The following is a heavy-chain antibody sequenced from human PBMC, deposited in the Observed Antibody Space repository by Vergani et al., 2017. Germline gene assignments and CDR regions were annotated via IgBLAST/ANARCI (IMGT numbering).Heavy chain of an antibody. D-gene: IGHD3-10*01. CDR1: GHTFTGYY. V-gene: IGHV1-2*02. J-gene: IGHJ5*02. Sequence: QVQLVQSGAEVKKPGASVKVSCKASGHTFTGYYMHWVRQAPGQGLEWMGWINPNSGGTNYAQKFQGRVTMTRDTSISTAYMELSRLRSDDTAVYYCASDRLTMVRGVLLRAAPYNWFDPGGQGTLVTVS. CDR2: INPNSGGT. CDR3: ASDRLTMVRGVLLRAAPYNWFDP.